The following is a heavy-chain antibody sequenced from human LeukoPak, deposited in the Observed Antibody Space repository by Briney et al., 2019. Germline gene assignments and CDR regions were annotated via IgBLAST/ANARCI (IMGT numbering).Heavy chain of an antibody. Sequence: GGSLRLSCAASGFTFSSYSMNWVRQAPGKGLEWVSSISSSSSYIYYADSVKGRFTISRDNAKNSLYLQMNSLRAEDTAVYYCARGSRITMVQGVIPPHPESHHYYYYGMDVWGQGTTVTVSS. CDR2: ISSSSSYI. CDR3: ARGSRITMVQGVIPPHPESHHYYYYGMDV. CDR1: GFTFSSYS. J-gene: IGHJ6*02. D-gene: IGHD3-10*01. V-gene: IGHV3-21*01.